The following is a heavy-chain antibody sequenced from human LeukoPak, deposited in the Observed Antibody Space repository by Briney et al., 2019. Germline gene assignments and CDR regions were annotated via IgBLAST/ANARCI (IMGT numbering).Heavy chain of an antibody. CDR3: ASDHNYAFDN. V-gene: IGHV3-48*01. CDR1: GFSFIEDS. J-gene: IGHJ4*02. CDR2: IGIDSGNT. D-gene: IGHD1-1*01. Sequence: GGSLRLSCTASGFSFIEDSMNWVRQAPGEGVEWISYIGIDSGNTKYTHSVRGRVTISADKAKNSLYLQMNTLRAEDTAVYYCASDHNYAFDNWGQGTLVSVSS.